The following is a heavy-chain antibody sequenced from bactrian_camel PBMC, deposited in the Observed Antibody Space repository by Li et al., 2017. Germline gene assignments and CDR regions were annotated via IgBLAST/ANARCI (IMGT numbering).Heavy chain of an antibody. D-gene: IGHD4*01. J-gene: IGHJ6*01. V-gene: IGHV3-1*01. CDR3: ATMEYYSVPARLYFAY. CDR2: ISWSGDST. CDR1: GFTFDDYA. Sequence: VQLVESGGASVQAGGSLRLSCAASGFTFDDYAMGWIRQAPGKGLEWVSVISWSGDSTKYADSVKGQFTISRDNAKNTVYLQMNTLKPEDTAVYYCATMEYYSVPARLYFAYWGQGTQVTVS.